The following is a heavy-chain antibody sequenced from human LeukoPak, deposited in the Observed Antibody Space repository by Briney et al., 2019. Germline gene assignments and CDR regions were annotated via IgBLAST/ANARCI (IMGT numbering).Heavy chain of an antibody. Sequence: PGGSLRLSCAASGFTFSSNWMSWVRQAPGKGLEWVANIKQDGSEKYYVDSVKGRFTTSRDNAKKALYLQMNSLRAEDTAVYYCARGGLQRGDYFDYWGQGTLVTVSS. J-gene: IGHJ4*02. CDR2: IKQDGSEK. D-gene: IGHD5-24*01. CDR3: ARGGLQRGDYFDY. V-gene: IGHV3-7*01. CDR1: GFTFSSNW.